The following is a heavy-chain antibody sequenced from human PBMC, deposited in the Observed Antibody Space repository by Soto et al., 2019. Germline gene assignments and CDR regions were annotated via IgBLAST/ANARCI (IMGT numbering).Heavy chain of an antibody. Sequence: RWISKTTGKGLEWIGYIYYSGSTNYNPSLKSRVTISVDTSKKQFSLKLSSVTAADTAVYYCAREHDIWTGYSFDNWGQGTLVTVSS. J-gene: IGHJ4*02. CDR3: AREHDIWTGYSFDN. V-gene: IGHV4-59*12. D-gene: IGHD3-9*01. CDR2: IYYSGST.